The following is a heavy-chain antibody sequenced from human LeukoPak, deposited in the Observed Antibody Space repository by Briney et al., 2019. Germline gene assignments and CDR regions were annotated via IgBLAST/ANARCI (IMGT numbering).Heavy chain of an antibody. Sequence: ASVKVSCRASGNTFINYYMHWVRQAPGQGLEWMGWINPRSGGTNYAQKFQGRVTMTRDTSISTLYIALTRLTSDDTAMCYCAREVAAAGGDAFDIWGQGTMVTVSS. D-gene: IGHD2-2*01. J-gene: IGHJ3*02. V-gene: IGHV1-2*02. CDR2: INPRSGGT. CDR1: GNTFINYY. CDR3: AREVAAAGGDAFDI.